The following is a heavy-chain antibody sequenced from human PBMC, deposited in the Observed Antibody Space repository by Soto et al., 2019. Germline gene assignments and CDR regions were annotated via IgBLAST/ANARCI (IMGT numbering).Heavy chain of an antibody. CDR2: TYYRSKWYN. CDR1: GDSFSSNSAA. J-gene: IGHJ5*02. Sequence: SQTLSLTCAISGDSFSSNSAAWNWIRQSPSRGLEWLGRTYYRSKWYNDYAVSVKSRITINPDTSKNQFSLQLNSVTPEDTAVYYCARVERRGYQSPPNWFDPWGQGTLVTVSS. D-gene: IGHD5-12*01. CDR3: ARVERRGYQSPPNWFDP. V-gene: IGHV6-1*01.